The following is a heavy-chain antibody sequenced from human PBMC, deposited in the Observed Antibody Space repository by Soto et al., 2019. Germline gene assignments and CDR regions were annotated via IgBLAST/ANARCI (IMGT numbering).Heavy chain of an antibody. Sequence: LVESLKISCKGSGYSFTTYWIGWVRQMPGKGLEWMGVIYPDDSDTRYSPSFQGQVTFSADKSISTAYLQWSSLSFEDTAMYYCTSEDVATGLVWGPGSLVTVSS. J-gene: IGHJ4*02. CDR1: GYSFTTYW. D-gene: IGHD5-12*01. CDR2: IYPDDSDT. V-gene: IGHV5-51*01. CDR3: TSEDVATGLV.